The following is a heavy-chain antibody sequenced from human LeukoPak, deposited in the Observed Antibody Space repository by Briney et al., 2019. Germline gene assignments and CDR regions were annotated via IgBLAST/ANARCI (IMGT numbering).Heavy chain of an antibody. CDR2: ISSSSSYI. Sequence: GGSLRLSCAASGFTFSSYSINWVRQAPGKGLEWVSSISSSSSYIYYADSVKGRFTISRDNAKNSLYLQMNSLRAEDTAVYYCARAMYYYDSSGLHDAFDIWGQGTMVTVSS. V-gene: IGHV3-21*01. J-gene: IGHJ3*02. CDR3: ARAMYYYDSSGLHDAFDI. CDR1: GFTFSSYS. D-gene: IGHD3-22*01.